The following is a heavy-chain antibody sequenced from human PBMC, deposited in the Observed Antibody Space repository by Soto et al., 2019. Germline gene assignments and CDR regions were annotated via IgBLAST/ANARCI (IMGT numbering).Heavy chain of an antibody. CDR3: ARHAHGYNYVSNSWFDP. D-gene: IGHD5-12*01. Sequence: QVQLQESGPGLVKPSETLSLTCTVSGGSISSYYWSWIRQPPGKGLEWIGYIYYSGSTNYNPSLTSRVTISVDTSKNQFSLKRSSVTAADTAVYYCARHAHGYNYVSNSWFDPWGQGTLVTVSS. CDR2: IYYSGST. V-gene: IGHV4-59*08. J-gene: IGHJ5*02. CDR1: GGSISSYY.